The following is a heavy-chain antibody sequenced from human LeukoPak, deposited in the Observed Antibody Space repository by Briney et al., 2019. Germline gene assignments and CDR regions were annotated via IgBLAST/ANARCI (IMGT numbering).Heavy chain of an antibody. Sequence: SLRLSCAASGFTFSDYYMNWIRQAPGKGLEWVTYISSSGSTIYYADSVGGRFTISRDNAKNSLFLQMNSLRAADTAVYYCAGGYSSSPYYLDYWGQGTLVTVPS. V-gene: IGHV3-11*01. J-gene: IGHJ4*02. CDR2: ISSSGSTI. D-gene: IGHD6-13*01. CDR1: GFTFSDYY. CDR3: AGGYSSSPYYLDY.